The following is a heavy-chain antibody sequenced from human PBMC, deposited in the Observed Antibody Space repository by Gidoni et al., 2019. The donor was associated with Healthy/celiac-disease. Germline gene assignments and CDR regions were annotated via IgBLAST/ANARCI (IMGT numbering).Heavy chain of an antibody. CDR2: ISGSGGST. Sequence: EVQLLESGGGLVQPGGSLRLSCAASGFTFSSYAMSWVRQAPGKGLEWVSAISGSGGSTYYADSVKGRFTISRDNSKNTLYLQMNSLRAEDTAVYYCAKEAHYDILTGYYSWYYYGMDVWGQGTTVTVSS. D-gene: IGHD3-9*01. CDR1: GFTFSSYA. V-gene: IGHV3-23*01. CDR3: AKEAHYDILTGYYSWYYYGMDV. J-gene: IGHJ6*02.